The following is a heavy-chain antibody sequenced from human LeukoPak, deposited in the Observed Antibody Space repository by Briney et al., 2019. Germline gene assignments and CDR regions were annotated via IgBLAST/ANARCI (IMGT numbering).Heavy chain of an antibody. CDR1: GDSVSSNSAA. D-gene: IGHD1-26*01. J-gene: IGHJ4*02. CDR3: ARVADSGESYYRYFDY. V-gene: IGHV6-1*01. CDR2: TYYRSKWSN. Sequence: SQTLSLTFAISGDSVSSNSAAWNWIRQSPSRGLEWLGRTYYRSKWSNDYAVSVKSRITINPDTSKNQFSLQLNSVTPDDTAVYYCARVADSGESYYRYFDYWGQGTLVTVSS.